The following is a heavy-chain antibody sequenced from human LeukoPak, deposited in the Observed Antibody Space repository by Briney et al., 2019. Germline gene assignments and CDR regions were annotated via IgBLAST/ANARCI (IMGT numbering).Heavy chain of an antibody. J-gene: IGHJ4*02. V-gene: IGHV3-73*01. CDR1: GFTLSGSA. Sequence: GGSLTLSCAASGFTLSGSAMHWVRPASGKGLEWVGRIRSKANNYATAYAASVKGRFTISRDDSKNTAYLQMNSLITEDTAVYYCTRRFSDDSSGYFSYWGLGTLVTVSS. D-gene: IGHD3-22*01. CDR3: TRRFSDDSSGYFSY. CDR2: IRSKANNYAT.